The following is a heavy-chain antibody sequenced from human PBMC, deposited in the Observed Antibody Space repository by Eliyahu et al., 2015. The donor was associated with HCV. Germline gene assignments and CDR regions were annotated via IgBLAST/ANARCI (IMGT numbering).Heavy chain of an antibody. V-gene: IGHV1-69*04. J-gene: IGHJ6*02. CDR1: GGTXSSYA. CDR2: IIPILDIT. Sequence: QVHLVQSGAEVKRPGSSMQVSCKASGGTXSSYAINWVRQAPGQGLEWMGRIIPILDITNFAQKFQGRVTITADTSTSTAYMELRSLRSEDTALYYCATTNFRDGATREKQYAMDVWGQGTTVTVSS. D-gene: IGHD5-24*01. CDR3: ATTNFRDGATREKQYAMDV.